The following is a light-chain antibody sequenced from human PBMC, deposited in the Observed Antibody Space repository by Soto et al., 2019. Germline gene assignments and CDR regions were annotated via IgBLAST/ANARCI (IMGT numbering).Light chain of an antibody. Sequence: EIVLTQSPGTLSLSPGERATLSCRGSQSVSSSSLAWYQQKPGQAPRLLMYGASNRAAGIPDRFSGSGSGQDFTLTISRLEPEDFAVYYCQQYGGSRDTFGQGTKLEIK. CDR1: QSVSSSS. CDR2: GAS. V-gene: IGKV3-20*01. CDR3: QQYGGSRDT. J-gene: IGKJ2*01.